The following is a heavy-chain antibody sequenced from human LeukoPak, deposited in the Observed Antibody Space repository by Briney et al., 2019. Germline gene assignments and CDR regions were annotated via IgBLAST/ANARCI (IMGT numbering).Heavy chain of an antibody. Sequence: SGPALVKPTQTLTLTCTFSGFSLSTSGMRVNWIRQPPGKALEWLARIDWDDDKFYSTSLKTRLTISKDTSKNQVVLTMTNMDPVDTATYYCAREYYYDSSGYYHFDYWGQGTLVTVSS. CDR2: IDWDDDK. D-gene: IGHD3-22*01. CDR1: GFSLSTSGMR. J-gene: IGHJ4*02. CDR3: AREYYYDSSGYYHFDY. V-gene: IGHV2-70*04.